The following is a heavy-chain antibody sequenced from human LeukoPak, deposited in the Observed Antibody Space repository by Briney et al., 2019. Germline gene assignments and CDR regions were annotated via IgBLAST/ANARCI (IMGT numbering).Heavy chain of an antibody. Sequence: ASVKVSCKASGGTFSSYAISWVRQAPGQGLEWMGRIMPILGIANYAQKFQGRVTITADKSTSTAYMELSSLRSEDTAVYYCARGYYYDGSGYYRPKAFDIWGQGKMVTVSS. CDR2: IMPILGIA. J-gene: IGHJ3*02. CDR1: GGTFSSYA. D-gene: IGHD3-22*01. V-gene: IGHV1-69*04. CDR3: ARGYYYDGSGYYRPKAFDI.